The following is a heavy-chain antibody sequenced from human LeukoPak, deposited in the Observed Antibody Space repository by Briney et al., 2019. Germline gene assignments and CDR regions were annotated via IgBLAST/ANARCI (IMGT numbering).Heavy chain of an antibody. Sequence: RGSLRPSCAASGFTFSSYEMSCVRQAPGKGLEWVSYITSGSTIYYADSVKGRFTISRNNAKNSLYLQMNSLRGEDTAVYYCARGRYNYGSLFYSFDYWGQGRLVTVSS. J-gene: IGHJ4*02. CDR3: ARGRYNYGSLFYSFDY. V-gene: IGHV3-48*03. CDR2: ITSGSTI. D-gene: IGHD5-18*01. CDR1: GFTFSSYE.